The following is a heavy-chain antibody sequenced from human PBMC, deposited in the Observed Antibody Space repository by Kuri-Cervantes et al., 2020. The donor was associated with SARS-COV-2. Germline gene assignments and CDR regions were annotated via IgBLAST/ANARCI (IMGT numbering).Heavy chain of an antibody. D-gene: IGHD2-2*02. Sequence: LRLSCTVSGGSISSGDYYWSWIRQPPGKGLEWIGYIYYSGSTYYNPSLKSRVTISVDTSKNQFSLKLSSVTAADTAVYYCARDRGIVVVQAAIRGYYYGMDVWGQGTTVTVSS. CDR1: GGSISSGDYY. V-gene: IGHV4-30-4*01. CDR2: IYYSGST. J-gene: IGHJ6*02. CDR3: ARDRGIVVVQAAIRGYYYGMDV.